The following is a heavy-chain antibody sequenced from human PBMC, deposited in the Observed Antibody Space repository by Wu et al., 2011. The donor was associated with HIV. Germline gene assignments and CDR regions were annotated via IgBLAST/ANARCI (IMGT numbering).Heavy chain of an antibody. J-gene: IGHJ6*02. D-gene: IGHD3-16*02. CDR1: GGTFRYA. V-gene: IGHV1-69*14. CDR2: IIPIFGTA. CDR3: VGQSYGSTNSHYYDMDV. Sequence: QVQLVQSGAEVKKPGSSVKVSCKASGGTFRYAINWVRQAPGQGLEWMGGIIPIFGTAKYAQKFQGRVTITADKSTSTEPTSTVYMGLSSLGSEDTAVYYCVGQSYGSTNSHYYDMDVWGQGTTVTVSS.